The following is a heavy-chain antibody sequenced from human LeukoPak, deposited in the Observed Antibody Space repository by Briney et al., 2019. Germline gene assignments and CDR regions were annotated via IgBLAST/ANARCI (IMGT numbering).Heavy chain of an antibody. V-gene: IGHV3-7*01. CDR2: PRQDGSEK. CDR1: GFTFSNYW. Sequence: GGSLRLSCAASGFTFSNYWMSWVRQAPGKGLDWVADPRQDGSEKYYVDSVKGRFTISRDNAKNSLYLQMNSLRAEDTAVYYCARDLANSGSYYEYPDYWGQGTLVTVSS. J-gene: IGHJ4*02. D-gene: IGHD1-26*01. CDR3: ARDLANSGSYYEYPDY.